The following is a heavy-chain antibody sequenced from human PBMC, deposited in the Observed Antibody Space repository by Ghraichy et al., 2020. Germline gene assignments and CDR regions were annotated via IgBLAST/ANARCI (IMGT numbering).Heavy chain of an antibody. CDR1: GYSFGGYY. CDR2: INGYSGDT. J-gene: IGHJ5*02. D-gene: IGHD3-10*01. V-gene: IGHV1-2*02. Sequence: ASVKVSCKTSGYSFGGYYIHWIRQAPGQGLEWMGWINGYSGDTRFAQRFQGRVTMTRDTSISAAYMELNRLTSDDTAVYYCARGGREFRCDPWGQGTRVTVSS. CDR3: ARGGREFRCDP.